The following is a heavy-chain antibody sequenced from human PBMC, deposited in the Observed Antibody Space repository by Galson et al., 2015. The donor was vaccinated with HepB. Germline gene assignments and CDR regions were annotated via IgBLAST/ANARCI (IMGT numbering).Heavy chain of an antibody. D-gene: IGHD6-6*01. CDR2: IHYSGIT. Sequence: TVSGGSISSDGYFWSWIRQRPGEGLEWIGYIHYSGITHYNPSLKGRLTLSLDASKNQFSLNLSYVIAADTAVYYCARTIYSSSARYYHYGLDVWGQGTTVTVSS. CDR3: ARTIYSSSARYYHYGLDV. J-gene: IGHJ6*02. CDR1: GGSISSDGYF. V-gene: IGHV4-31*02.